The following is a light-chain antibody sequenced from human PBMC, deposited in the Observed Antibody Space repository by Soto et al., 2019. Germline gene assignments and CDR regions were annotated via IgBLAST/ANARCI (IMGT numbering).Light chain of an antibody. CDR3: QQYYSDSPDT. Sequence: DIQMTQSPSTLSASVGDRVTITCRASQSISNWLAWYQQKPGKAPKILIYDASSLESGVPSRFSGSGSGTEFTLTISSLQPDDFGTYYWQQYYSDSPDTFGQGTKWESK. V-gene: IGKV1-5*01. J-gene: IGKJ2*01. CDR1: QSISNW. CDR2: DAS.